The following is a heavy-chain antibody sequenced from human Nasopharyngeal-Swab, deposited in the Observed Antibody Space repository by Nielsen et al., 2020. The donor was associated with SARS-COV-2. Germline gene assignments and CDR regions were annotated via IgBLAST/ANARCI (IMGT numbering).Heavy chain of an antibody. CDR3: ARGFDY. Sequence: SETLSLTCTVSGGSISSYYWSWIRQPPGKGLEWIGYIYYSGSTNHNPSLKSRVTISVDTSKNQFSLKLSSVTAADTAVYYCARGFDYWGQGTLVTVSS. CDR2: IYYSGST. V-gene: IGHV4-59*13. CDR1: GGSISSYY. J-gene: IGHJ4*02.